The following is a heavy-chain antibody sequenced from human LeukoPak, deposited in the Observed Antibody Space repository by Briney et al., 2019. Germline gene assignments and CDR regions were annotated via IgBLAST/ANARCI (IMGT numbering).Heavy chain of an antibody. V-gene: IGHV3-21*01. CDR2: ISSSSYI. CDR1: GFTFSSYT. D-gene: IGHD3-10*01. CDR3: ARPLMYYYGSETYFWFDP. Sequence: GGSLRLSCAASGFTFSSYTMKWVRQAPGKGLEWVSSISSSSYIYYADSVKGRFTISRDNAKNSLFLQMNSLRAEDTAVYYCARPLMYYYGSETYFWFDPWGQGTLVTVSS. J-gene: IGHJ5*02.